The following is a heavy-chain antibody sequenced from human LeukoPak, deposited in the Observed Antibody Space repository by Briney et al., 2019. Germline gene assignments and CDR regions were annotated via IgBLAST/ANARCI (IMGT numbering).Heavy chain of an antibody. V-gene: IGHV1-2*02. CDR2: INPNSGGT. Sequence: ALVKVSCKASGYTFTGYYMHWVRQAPGQGLEWMGWINPNSGGTNYAQKFQGRVTMTRDTSISTAYMELSRLRSDDTAVYYCARWAQMRGFVVVPAAMDYWGQGTLVTVSS. CDR3: ARWAQMRGFVVVPAAMDY. CDR1: GYTFTGYY. J-gene: IGHJ4*02. D-gene: IGHD2-2*01.